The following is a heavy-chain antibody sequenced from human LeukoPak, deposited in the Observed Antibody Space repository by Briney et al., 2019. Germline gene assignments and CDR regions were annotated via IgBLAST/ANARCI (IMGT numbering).Heavy chain of an antibody. Sequence: TPSETLSLTCIVSGASISGRGYYWGWIRQPPGKGLEWIGEINHSGSTNYNPSLKSRVTISVDTSKNQFSLKLSSVTAADTAVYYCARLPYRGSGWYLFGGYFDYWGQGTLVTVSS. D-gene: IGHD6-19*01. CDR2: INHSGST. J-gene: IGHJ4*02. CDR1: GASISGRGYY. V-gene: IGHV4-39*07. CDR3: ARLPYRGSGWYLFGGYFDY.